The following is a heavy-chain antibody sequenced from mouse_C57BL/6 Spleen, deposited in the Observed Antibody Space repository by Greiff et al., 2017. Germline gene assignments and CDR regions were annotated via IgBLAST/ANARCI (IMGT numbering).Heavy chain of an antibody. CDR2: INPGSGGT. CDR1: GYAFTNYL. J-gene: IGHJ4*01. Sequence: VQLQQSGAELVRPGTSVKVSCKASGYAFTNYLIEWVKQRPGQGLEWIGVINPGSGGTNYNEKFKGKATLTADKSSSTAYMPLSSLTSEDSAVYFCARSGVDYAMDYWGQGTSVTVSS. CDR3: ARSGVDYAMDY. D-gene: IGHD1-1*01. V-gene: IGHV1-54*01.